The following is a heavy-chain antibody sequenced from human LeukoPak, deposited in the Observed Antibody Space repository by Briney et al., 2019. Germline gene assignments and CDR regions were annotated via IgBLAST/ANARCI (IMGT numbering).Heavy chain of an antibody. CDR2: INTDGSST. Sequence: GGSLRLSCAASGFTFSNYWMHWVRQAPGEGLVWVSRINTDGSSTGYADSVKGRFTISRDNAKNTLYLQLSSLRADDTAVYYCAKDQGSPLYYDFWSGYYDWGQGTLVTVSS. D-gene: IGHD3-3*01. CDR3: AKDQGSPLYYDFWSGYYD. V-gene: IGHV3-74*01. J-gene: IGHJ4*02. CDR1: GFTFSNYW.